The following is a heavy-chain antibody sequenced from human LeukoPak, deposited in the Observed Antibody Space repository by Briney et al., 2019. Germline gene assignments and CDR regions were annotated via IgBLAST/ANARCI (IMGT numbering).Heavy chain of an antibody. V-gene: IGHV4-39*02. D-gene: IGHD6-13*01. Sequence: SETLSLTCTVSGGSISSSSYYWGWIRQPPGKGLEWIGSIYYSGSTYYNPSLKSRVTISVDTSKNQFSLKLSSVTAADTAVYYCAREAAAGTFYFDYWGQGTLVTVSS. CDR1: GGSISSSSYY. CDR3: AREAAAGTFYFDY. J-gene: IGHJ4*02. CDR2: IYYSGST.